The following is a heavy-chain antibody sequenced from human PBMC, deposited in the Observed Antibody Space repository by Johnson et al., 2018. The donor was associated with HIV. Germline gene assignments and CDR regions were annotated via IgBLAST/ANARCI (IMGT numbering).Heavy chain of an antibody. D-gene: IGHD6-13*01. CDR2: IYSGGST. J-gene: IGHJ3*02. CDR3: ARDGESQQLPLGDAFDI. V-gene: IGHV3-66*01. Sequence: VQLVESGGGLVQSGGSLRLSCGVSGFAVSSNYMSWVRQAPGKGLEWVSIIYSGGSTYYAESGKGRFTISRDNSKNTLYLQMNNLRVEDTAVYYCARDGESQQLPLGDAFDIWGQGTMVTVSS. CDR1: GFAVSSNY.